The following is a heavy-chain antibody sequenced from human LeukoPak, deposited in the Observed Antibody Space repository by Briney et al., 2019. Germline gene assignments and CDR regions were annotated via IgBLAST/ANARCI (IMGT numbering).Heavy chain of an antibody. CDR2: ISSSSSYI. CDR3: VKDPYADYGDYI. Sequence: GGSLRLXCAASGFTFSSYSMIWVRQAPGKGLEWFSSISSSSSYIYYADSVKGRFTISRDNAKNSLYLQMNSLRAEDTAVFYGVKDPYADYGDYIWGQGTLVTVSS. J-gene: IGHJ4*02. D-gene: IGHD4-17*01. V-gene: IGHV3-21*04. CDR1: GFTFSSYS.